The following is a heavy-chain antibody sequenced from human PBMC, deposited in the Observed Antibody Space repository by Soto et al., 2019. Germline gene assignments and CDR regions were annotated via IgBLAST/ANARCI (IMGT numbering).Heavy chain of an antibody. CDR3: ASSVGDCSGGSCYSYNWFEP. CDR1: GGTFSSDT. Sequence: SVKVSCKASGGTFSSDTISWLRQAPGQGLEWMGRIIPILGIANYAHKVQGRVTITADKSTSTAYMELSSLRSEDTAVYYCASSVGDCSGGSCYSYNWFEPWG. V-gene: IGHV1-69*02. D-gene: IGHD2-15*01. CDR2: IIPILGIA. J-gene: IGHJ5*02.